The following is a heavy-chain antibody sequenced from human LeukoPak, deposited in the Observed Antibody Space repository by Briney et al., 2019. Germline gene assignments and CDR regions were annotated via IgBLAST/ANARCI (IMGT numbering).Heavy chain of an antibody. CDR3: ARVRPYYDSSGFNDY. CDR2: ISTSAST. D-gene: IGHD3-22*01. CDR1: GGSISSGSYC. J-gene: IGHJ4*02. Sequence: SETLSLTCTVSGGSISSGSYCWRWIRQPAGKGLGWVQRISTSASTNNNDSLKRRVPISVDTSKNQFSRKLSAVPAADTAVYYCARVRPYYDSSGFNDYWGQGTLVTVSS. V-gene: IGHV4-61*02.